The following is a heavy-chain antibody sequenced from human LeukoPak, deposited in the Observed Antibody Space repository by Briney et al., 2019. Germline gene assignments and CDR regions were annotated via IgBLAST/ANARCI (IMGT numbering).Heavy chain of an antibody. CDR3: AKDLRTTDHDACDI. J-gene: IGHJ3*02. CDR2: ISYDGNNK. CDR1: GFTFSSYG. Sequence: GGSLRLSCAASGFTFSSYGMHWVHQAPGKGLEWVAIISYDGNNKYYADSVKGRFTISRDNSKKTLYLQMNSVRAEDTAVYYCAKDLRTTDHDACDIWGQGTMVTVSS. D-gene: IGHD4-17*01. V-gene: IGHV3-30*18.